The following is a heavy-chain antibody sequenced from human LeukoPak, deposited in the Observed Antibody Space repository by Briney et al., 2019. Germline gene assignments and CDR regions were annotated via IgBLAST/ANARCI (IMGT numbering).Heavy chain of an antibody. J-gene: IGHJ4*02. V-gene: IGHV3-23*01. Sequence: GGSLRLSCAASGFTLSSYAMSWVRQAPGKGLEWVSAISDSGNTYHADSVKGRFTISRDNSKNTLYLQMNSLRAEDAALYYCAKDRYSGNYHQSGVLSYWGQGTLVTVSS. D-gene: IGHD1-26*01. CDR3: AKDRYSGNYHQSGVLSY. CDR2: ISDSGNT. CDR1: GFTLSSYA.